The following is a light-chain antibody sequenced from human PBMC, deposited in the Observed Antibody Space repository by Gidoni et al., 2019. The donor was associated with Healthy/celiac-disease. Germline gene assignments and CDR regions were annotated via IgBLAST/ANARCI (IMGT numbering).Light chain of an antibody. Sequence: ATINCKSSQSVLYSSNNKYYLAWYQQKPGQPPKLLIYWASTRESGVPDRFSGSGSGTDFTLTISSLQAEDVAVYYCQQYYSTPRTFGQGTKVEIK. V-gene: IGKV4-1*01. CDR2: WAS. CDR3: QQYYSTPRT. CDR1: QSVLYSSNNKYY. J-gene: IGKJ1*01.